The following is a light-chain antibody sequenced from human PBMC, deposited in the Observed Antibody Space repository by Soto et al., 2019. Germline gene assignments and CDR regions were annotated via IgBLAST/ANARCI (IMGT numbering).Light chain of an antibody. Sequence: QSALTQPASVSGSPGQSITISCTGTSSDVGGYNYVSWYQQHPGKAPKLMIYDVSNRPSGVSNRFSGSKSGNTASLTISGLQAEDEADYYCSSYTSISTHNYVFGTCTKLTVL. CDR1: SSDVGGYNY. CDR2: DVS. CDR3: SSYTSISTHNYV. V-gene: IGLV2-14*01. J-gene: IGLJ1*01.